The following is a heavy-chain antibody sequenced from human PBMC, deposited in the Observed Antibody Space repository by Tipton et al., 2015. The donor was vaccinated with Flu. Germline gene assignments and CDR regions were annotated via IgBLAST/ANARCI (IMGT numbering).Heavy chain of an antibody. CDR1: GGTFSSYA. Sequence: QVQLVQSGAEVKKPGSSVKVSCKASGGTFSSYAISWVRQAPGQGLEWMGGIIPIFGTANYAQKFQGRVTITADESTSTAYMELSSLRSEDTAVYYCARDPGYYDSSGYISRNWFDPWGQGTLVTVSS. J-gene: IGHJ5*02. D-gene: IGHD3-22*01. V-gene: IGHV1-69*01. CDR3: ARDPGYYDSSGYISRNWFDP. CDR2: IIPIFGTA.